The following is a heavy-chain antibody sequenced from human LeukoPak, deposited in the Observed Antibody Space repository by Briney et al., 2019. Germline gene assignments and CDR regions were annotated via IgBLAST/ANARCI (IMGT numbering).Heavy chain of an antibody. V-gene: IGHV3-21*01. CDR2: ISSSSSYI. CDR1: GFTSSRYS. D-gene: IGHD4-17*01. Sequence: GGSLRLSCAASGFTSSRYSMTWVRQAPGKGLEWVSSISSSSSYIYYADSMKGRFTISRDNAKNSLYVQMNSLRAEDTAVYYCTRDQDRIATVTTIDYWGQGTLVTVSS. J-gene: IGHJ4*02. CDR3: TRDQDRIATVTTIDY.